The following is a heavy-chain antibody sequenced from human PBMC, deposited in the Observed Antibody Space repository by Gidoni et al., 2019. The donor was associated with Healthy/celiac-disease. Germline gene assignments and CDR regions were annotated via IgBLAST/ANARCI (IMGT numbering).Heavy chain of an antibody. Sequence: QVQLQESGPGLVKRVSGGSISSGSYDWSWIRQPAGKGLEWIGRIYTSGSTNYNPSLKSRVTISVDTSKNQFSLKLSSVTAANTAVYYCARWGDEDAFDIWGQGTMVTVSS. CDR1: GGSISSGSYD. CDR3: ARWGDEDAFDI. V-gene: IGHV4-61*02. D-gene: IGHD3-10*01. CDR2: IYTSGST. J-gene: IGHJ3*02.